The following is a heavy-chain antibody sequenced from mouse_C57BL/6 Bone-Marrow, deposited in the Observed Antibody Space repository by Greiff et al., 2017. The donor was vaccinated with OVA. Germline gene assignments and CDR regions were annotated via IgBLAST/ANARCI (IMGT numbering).Heavy chain of an antibody. Sequence: VQLQQPGTELVKPGDSVKLSCKASGYTFTSYWIHWVKQRPGQGLEWIGNINPRNGGTDYSEKFKSKATLTVDKSSSTAYMQLSSLSSEESAAYYCARGWLPYAMDYWGQGTSVTVSA. CDR2: INPRNGGT. CDR1: GYTFTSYW. J-gene: IGHJ4*01. V-gene: IGHV1-53*01. CDR3: ARGWLPYAMDY. D-gene: IGHD2-3*01.